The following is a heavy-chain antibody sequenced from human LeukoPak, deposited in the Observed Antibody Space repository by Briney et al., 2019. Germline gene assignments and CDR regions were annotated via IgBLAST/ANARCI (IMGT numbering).Heavy chain of an antibody. J-gene: IGHJ4*02. Sequence: GGSLGLSCAASGFTFSSYGMHWVRQAPGKGLEWVAVISYDGSNKYYADSVKGRFTISRDNSKNTLYLQMNSLRAEDTAVYYCARSRVRGCGDYWGQGTLVTVSS. D-gene: IGHD3-10*01. CDR3: ARSRVRGCGDY. CDR2: ISYDGSNK. CDR1: GFTFSSYG. V-gene: IGHV3-30*03.